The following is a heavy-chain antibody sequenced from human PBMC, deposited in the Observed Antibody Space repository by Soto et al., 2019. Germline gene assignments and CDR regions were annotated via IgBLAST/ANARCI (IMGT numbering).Heavy chain of an antibody. J-gene: IGHJ4*02. Sequence: QVQLQESGPGLVKPSETLSLTCTVSGDSVTSGTYFWSWIRQPPGKGLEWIGYIQASGSTKYNPSLKSRVYISLDTSKNHFSLMLTSVTAADTAIYYCMRSNSRGHWAASYWGQGTPVTVSS. CDR2: IQASGST. CDR1: GDSVTSGTYF. V-gene: IGHV4-61*03. CDR3: MRSNSRGHWAASY. D-gene: IGHD3-22*01.